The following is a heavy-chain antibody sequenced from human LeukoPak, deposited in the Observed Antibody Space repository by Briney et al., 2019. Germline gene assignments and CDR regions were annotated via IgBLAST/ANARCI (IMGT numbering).Heavy chain of an antibody. J-gene: IGHJ4*02. CDR2: INRYGSA. CDR3: ARDSPYSPHDS. D-gene: IGHD4-11*01. CDR1: GGSFNTYY. V-gene: IGHV4-34*01. Sequence: PSETLSLTCAVYGGSFNTYYWSWIRQPPGKGLEWIGQINRYGSANYNPSLKSRVAISLDTSKNQFSLKVTSVTAADTAVYYCARDSPYSPHDSWGQGDLGSVSS.